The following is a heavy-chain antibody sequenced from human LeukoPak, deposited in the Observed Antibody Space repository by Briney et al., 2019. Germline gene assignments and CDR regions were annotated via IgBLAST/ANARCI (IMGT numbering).Heavy chain of an antibody. CDR1: GYTFTGYY. Sequence: ASVKVSCKASGYTFTGYYMHWVRQAPGQGLEWMGWINPNSGGTNYAQKFQGRVTMTRDTSISTAYMELSRLRSDDTAVCYCARQKWELLAFDIWGQGTMVTVSS. D-gene: IGHD1-26*01. CDR3: ARQKWELLAFDI. J-gene: IGHJ3*02. V-gene: IGHV1-2*02. CDR2: INPNSGGT.